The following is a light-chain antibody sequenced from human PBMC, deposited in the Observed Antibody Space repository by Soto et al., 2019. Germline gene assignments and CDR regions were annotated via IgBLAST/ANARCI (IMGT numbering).Light chain of an antibody. J-gene: IGLJ2*01. CDR1: SSDVGGYNY. Sequence: QSALTQPASVSGSPGQSITISCTGTSSDVGGYNYVYWYQHHPGKAPKLMIYDVSNRPSGVSNRFSGSKSGNTASLTISGLQAEDEDYYYCSSYTSSSIGVFGGGTKLTVL. V-gene: IGLV2-14*03. CDR2: DVS. CDR3: SSYTSSSIGV.